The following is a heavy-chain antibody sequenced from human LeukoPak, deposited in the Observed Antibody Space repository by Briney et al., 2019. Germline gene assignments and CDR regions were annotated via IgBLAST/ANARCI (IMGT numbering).Heavy chain of an antibody. CDR3: ARASRPYYFDY. Sequence: PSETLSLTCTVSGGSISSYYWSWIRQPPGKGLEWIGYIYYSGSTNYNPSLKSRVTISVDTSKNQFSLKLSSVTAAETAVYYCARASRPYYFDYWGQGTPVTVSS. CDR2: IYYSGST. CDR1: GGSISSYY. J-gene: IGHJ4*02. V-gene: IGHV4-59*12.